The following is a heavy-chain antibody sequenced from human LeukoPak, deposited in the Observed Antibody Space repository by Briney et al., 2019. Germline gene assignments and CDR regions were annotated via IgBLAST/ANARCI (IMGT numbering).Heavy chain of an antibody. Sequence: GGSLRLSCAASGFTFSSYAMSWVRQAPGKGLEWVSAISLIGGSTHYADSVKGRFTISRDNSMNTLYLQMNSLSAEDTAVYYCAKDRYCSSTTCSRYFDYWGQGTLVTVSS. J-gene: IGHJ4*02. CDR2: ISLIGGST. CDR1: GFTFSSYA. CDR3: AKDRYCSSTTCSRYFDY. V-gene: IGHV3-23*01. D-gene: IGHD2-2*01.